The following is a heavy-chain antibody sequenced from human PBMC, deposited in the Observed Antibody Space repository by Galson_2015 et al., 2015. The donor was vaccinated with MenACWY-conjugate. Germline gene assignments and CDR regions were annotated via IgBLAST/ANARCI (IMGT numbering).Heavy chain of an antibody. V-gene: IGHV3-21*01. D-gene: IGHD2-15*01. J-gene: IGHJ6*02. CDR1: GFTLSSYS. Sequence: SLRLSCAASGFTLSSYSMNWVRQAPGRGLEWVSSISGSSSYIYYADSVEGRFTISRDNAKNSLYLQMNSLRAEDTAVYYCARACSGGSCLRQGGYYYYGMDVWGQGTTVTVSS. CDR3: ARACSGGSCLRQGGYYYYGMDV. CDR2: ISGSSSYI.